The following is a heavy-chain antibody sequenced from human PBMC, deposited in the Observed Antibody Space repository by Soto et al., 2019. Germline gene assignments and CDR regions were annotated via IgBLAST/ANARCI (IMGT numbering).Heavy chain of an antibody. J-gene: IGHJ4*02. V-gene: IGHV1-69*06. Sequence: QVQLVQSGAEVKKPGSSVKLSCKASGDSFNTFAVTWVRQAPGQGLEWMGGIIPNFDTPNYAQKFQGGVTIIADKSTSTPYMELSSLRSEDTAVYYCARPYYDSSGYYLWYFDYWGQGTLVTVSS. D-gene: IGHD3-22*01. CDR3: ARPYYDSSGYYLWYFDY. CDR2: IIPNFDTP. CDR1: GDSFNTFA.